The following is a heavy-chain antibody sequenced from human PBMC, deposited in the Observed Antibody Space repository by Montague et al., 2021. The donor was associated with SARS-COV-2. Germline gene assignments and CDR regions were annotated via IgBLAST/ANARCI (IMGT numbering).Heavy chain of an antibody. CDR2: IYYSGST. Sequence: SETLSLTCIVSGGSVSSGSYYWSWIRQPPGKGLEWIGYIYYSGSTNYXXXLKSRVTISVGTSKDQFSLKLSSETAADTAVYYCARDPWRITIFGVVTRYGMDVWGQGTTVTVSS. V-gene: IGHV4-61*01. CDR3: ARDPWRITIFGVVTRYGMDV. CDR1: GGSVSSGSYY. D-gene: IGHD3-3*01. J-gene: IGHJ6*02.